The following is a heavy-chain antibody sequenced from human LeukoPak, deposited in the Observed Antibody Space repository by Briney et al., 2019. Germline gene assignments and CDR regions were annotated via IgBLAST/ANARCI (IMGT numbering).Heavy chain of an antibody. V-gene: IGHV6-1*01. CDR1: GDSVSSNNAA. Sequence: SQTLSLTCVISGDSVSSNNAAWNWIRQSPSRGLEWLGRTYYRSKWCSYYAVSVKSRIIINPDTSKNQFSLQLNSVTPEDTAVYYCARRLTQYDCFDPWGQGILVTVSS. D-gene: IGHD2-2*01. CDR3: ARRLTQYDCFDP. CDR2: TYYRSKWCS. J-gene: IGHJ5*02.